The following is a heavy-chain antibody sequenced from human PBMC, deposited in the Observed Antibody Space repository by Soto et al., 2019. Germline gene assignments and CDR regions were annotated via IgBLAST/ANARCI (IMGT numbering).Heavy chain of an antibody. CDR3: ARRIVVVIKDAFDI. CDR2: IYYSGST. J-gene: IGHJ3*02. CDR1: GGSISSSSYY. V-gene: IGHV4-39*01. Sequence: PSETLSLTCTVSGGSISSSSYYWGWIRQPPGKGLEWIGSIYYSGSTYYNPSLKSRVTISVDTSKNQFSLKLSSVTAADTAVYYCARRIVVVIKDAFDIWGQGTMVTVSS. D-gene: IGHD3-22*01.